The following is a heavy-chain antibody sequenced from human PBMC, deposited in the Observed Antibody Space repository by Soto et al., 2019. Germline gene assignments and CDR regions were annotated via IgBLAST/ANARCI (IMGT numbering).Heavy chain of an antibody. Sequence: GASVKVSCKASGYTFTSYGISWVRQAPGQGLEWMGWISAYNGNTNYAQKLQGRVTMTTDTSTSTAYMDLRSLRSDDTAVYYCARDLRWFGEFFGGMDVWGQGTTVTVSS. CDR1: GYTFTSYG. CDR3: ARDLRWFGEFFGGMDV. V-gene: IGHV1-18*01. J-gene: IGHJ6*02. CDR2: ISAYNGNT. D-gene: IGHD3-10*01.